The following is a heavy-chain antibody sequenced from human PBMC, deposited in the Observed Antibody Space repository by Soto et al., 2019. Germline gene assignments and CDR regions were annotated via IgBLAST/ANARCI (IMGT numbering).Heavy chain of an antibody. CDR2: MNPNSGNT. CDR3: ASAKSSGWYHDAFDI. D-gene: IGHD6-19*01. CDR1: GYTFTSYD. V-gene: IGHV1-8*01. J-gene: IGHJ3*02. Sequence: ASVKVSCKASGYTFTSYDINWVRQATGQGLEWMGWMNPNSGNTGYAQKFQGRVTMTRDTSISTAYMELRSLRSDDTAVYYCASAKSSGWYHDAFDIWGQGTMVTVSS.